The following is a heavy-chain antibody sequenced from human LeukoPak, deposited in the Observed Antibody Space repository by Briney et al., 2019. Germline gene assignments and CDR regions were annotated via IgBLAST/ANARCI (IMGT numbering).Heavy chain of an antibody. CDR1: GGSISSSSYY. V-gene: IGHV4-39*01. CDR2: IYYSGST. Sequence: PSETLSLTCTVSGGSISSSSYYWGWIRHPPGKGLEWIGSIYYSGSTYYNQSPKRRVNISVDTSKNQFSLKLSSVTAADTAVYYCARCLTMVRGVIRPPDYWGQGTLVTVSS. D-gene: IGHD3-10*01. J-gene: IGHJ4*02. CDR3: ARCLTMVRGVIRPPDY.